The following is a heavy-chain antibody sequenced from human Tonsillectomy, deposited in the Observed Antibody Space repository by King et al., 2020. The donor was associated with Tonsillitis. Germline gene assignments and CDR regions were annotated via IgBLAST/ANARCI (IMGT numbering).Heavy chain of an antibody. Sequence: QLVQSGAEVKKPGESLKISCKASGYSFASYWVGWVRQMPGKGLEWMGIIYPGDSDTRYSPSFQGQVTISADKSIRTAYPQWSSLKASDTAMFDCARLPGHYDSSGYYNAFDIWGQGTMVTVSP. D-gene: IGHD3-22*01. CDR3: ARLPGHYDSSGYYNAFDI. J-gene: IGHJ3*02. V-gene: IGHV5-51*01. CDR1: GYSFASYW. CDR2: IYPGDSDT.